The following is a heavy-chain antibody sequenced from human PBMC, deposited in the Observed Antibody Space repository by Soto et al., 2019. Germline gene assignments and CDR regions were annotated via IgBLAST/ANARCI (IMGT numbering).Heavy chain of an antibody. CDR2: IYPGDSDT. Sequence: GGSLENFLQGFGFRLYSYWVGGGGQEAGKGLGGMGIIYPGDSDTRYSPSFQGQVTISADKSISTAYLQWSSLKASDTAMYYCARTYSSGWSDDVYGMDVWGQGTRVTVSS. CDR3: ARTYSSGWSDDVYGMDV. D-gene: IGHD6-19*01. V-gene: IGHV5-51*01. J-gene: IGHJ6*02. CDR1: FRLYSYW.